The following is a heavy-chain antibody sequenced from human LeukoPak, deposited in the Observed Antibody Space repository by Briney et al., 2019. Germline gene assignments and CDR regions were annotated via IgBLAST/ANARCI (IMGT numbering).Heavy chain of an antibody. CDR1: GFTFSSYA. CDR3: AKDQRMTTVTTLDY. J-gene: IGHJ4*02. V-gene: IGHV3-23*01. Sequence: GGSLRLSCAASGFTFSSYAMSWVRQAPGKGLEWVSGISDSGSSTYYADSVKGRFTISRDNSKNTLCLQMNSLRVEDTAVYFCAKDQRMTTVTTLDYWGQGTLVSVSS. CDR2: ISDSGSST. D-gene: IGHD4-17*01.